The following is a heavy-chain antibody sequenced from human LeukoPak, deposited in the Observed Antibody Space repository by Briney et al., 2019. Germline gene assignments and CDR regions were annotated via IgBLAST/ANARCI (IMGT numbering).Heavy chain of an antibody. Sequence: GGSLRLSCAASGFTFDDYAMHWVRQAPGKGLEWVPGISWNSGSIGYADSVKGRFTISRDNAKNSLYLQMNSLRAEDTALYYCAKKGLGAAAGFDYWGQGTLVTVSS. D-gene: IGHD6-13*01. CDR1: GFTFDDYA. CDR2: ISWNSGSI. CDR3: AKKGLGAAAGFDY. V-gene: IGHV3-9*01. J-gene: IGHJ4*02.